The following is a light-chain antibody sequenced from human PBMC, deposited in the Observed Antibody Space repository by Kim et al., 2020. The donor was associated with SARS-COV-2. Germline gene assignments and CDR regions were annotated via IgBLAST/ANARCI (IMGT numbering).Light chain of an antibody. Sequence: EIVMTQSPATLSVSPGERATLSCRASQSITRNLAWYQQKPGQAPRLLIYDASTRATAIPARFSGSGSGTEFTLTISSLQSEDFAVYYCQQYTNWPPYTFGQGTKLEI. V-gene: IGKV3-15*01. CDR2: DAS. J-gene: IGKJ2*01. CDR1: QSITRN. CDR3: QQYTNWPPYT.